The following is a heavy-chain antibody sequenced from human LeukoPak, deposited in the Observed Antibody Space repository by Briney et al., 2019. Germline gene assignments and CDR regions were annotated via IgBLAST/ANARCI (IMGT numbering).Heavy chain of an antibody. D-gene: IGHD4-17*01. CDR3: ARGDYGDYQDY. CDR1: GFTFSGYP. J-gene: IGHJ4*02. CDR2: ISYDGSNK. Sequence: GGSLRLSCAASGFTFSGYPIHWVRQAPGKGLEWVAVISYDGSNKYYADSVKGRFTISRDNSKNTLYLQMNSLRAEDTAVYYCARGDYGDYQDYWGQGTLVTVSS. V-gene: IGHV3-30-3*01.